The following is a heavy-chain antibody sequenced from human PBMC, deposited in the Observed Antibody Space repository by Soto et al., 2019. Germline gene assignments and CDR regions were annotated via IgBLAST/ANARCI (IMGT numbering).Heavy chain of an antibody. Sequence: PSETLSLTCTVSGGSISSSSYYWGWIRQPPGKGLEWIGSIYYSGSTYYNPSLKSRVTISVDTSKNQFSLKLSSVTAADTAVYYCARLGGYSGSYIIPSSWGQGTLVTVSS. CDR2: IYYSGST. CDR3: ARLGGYSGSYIIPSS. J-gene: IGHJ5*02. V-gene: IGHV4-39*01. CDR1: GGSISSSSYY. D-gene: IGHD1-26*01.